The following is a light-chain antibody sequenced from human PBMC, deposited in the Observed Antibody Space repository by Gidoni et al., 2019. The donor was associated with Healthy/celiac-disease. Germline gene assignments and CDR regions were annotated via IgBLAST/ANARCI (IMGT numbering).Light chain of an antibody. J-gene: IGKJ1*01. CDR1: QGISSY. V-gene: IGKV1-8*01. CDR3: QQYYSYPVT. CDR2: AAS. Sequence: SSFSASTGDRVTITCRASQGISSYLAWYQQKPGKAPKLLIYAASTLQSGVPSRFSGSGSGTDFTLTISCLQSEDFATYYCQQYYSYPVTFGQGTKVEIK.